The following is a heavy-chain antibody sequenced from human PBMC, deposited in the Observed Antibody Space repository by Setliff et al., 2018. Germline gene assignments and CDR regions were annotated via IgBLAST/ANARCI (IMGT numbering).Heavy chain of an antibody. V-gene: IGHV4-59*10. D-gene: IGHD1-26*01. CDR2: IYTSGST. CDR1: GGSLSGYY. Sequence: TSETLSLTCAVYGGSLSGYYWGWIRQPPGKGLEWIGRIYTSGSTNYNPSLKSRVTMSVDTSKNQFSLKLSSVTAADTAVYYCARKGISALSGAFDMWGQGTMVTVSS. J-gene: IGHJ3*02. CDR3: ARKGISALSGAFDM.